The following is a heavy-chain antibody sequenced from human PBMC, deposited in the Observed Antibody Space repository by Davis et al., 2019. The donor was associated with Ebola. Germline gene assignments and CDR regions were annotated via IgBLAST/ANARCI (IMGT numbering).Heavy chain of an antibody. D-gene: IGHD6-13*01. CDR2: INPNSGGT. J-gene: IGHJ4*02. Sequence: AGSVKVSCKASGYTFTGYYMHWVRQAPGQGLEWMGWINPNSGGTNYAQKFQGWVTMTRDTSISTAYMELSRLRAEDTALYYCAKGAGYSSSFFDYWGQGTLVTVSS. CDR3: AKGAGYSSSFFDY. CDR1: GYTFTGYY. V-gene: IGHV1-2*04.